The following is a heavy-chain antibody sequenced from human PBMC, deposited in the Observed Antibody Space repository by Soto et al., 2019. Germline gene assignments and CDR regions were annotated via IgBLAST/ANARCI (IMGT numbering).Heavy chain of an antibody. CDR1: EFSFSSHA. D-gene: IGHD6-13*01. V-gene: IGHV3-23*01. J-gene: IGHJ4*02. Sequence: EVQLMESGGGLVQPGGSLRLSCAASEFSFSSHALNWVRQAPGKGLEWVSAISATGTTTYYADSVKGRFTISRDNSKRTLFLQMDSLSPEDTAVYYCATYSSPFDYWGQGTLVTVSS. CDR3: ATYSSPFDY. CDR2: ISATGTTT.